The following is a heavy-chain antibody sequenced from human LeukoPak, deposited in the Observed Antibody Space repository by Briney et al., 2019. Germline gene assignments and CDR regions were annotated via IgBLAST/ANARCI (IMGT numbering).Heavy chain of an antibody. CDR1: GGSIRSSY. D-gene: IGHD5-12*01. CDR3: ARVSVRGYGYYYFYY. J-gene: IGHJ4*02. V-gene: IGHV4-59*01. Sequence: SETLSLTWTVSGGSIRSSYWSWIRQPPGKGLDWIGYMYYSGSTKYNPSLKSRVTMSVDTSQNQFSLKLSSVTAADTAVYHCARVSVRGYGYYYFYYWGQGTLVTVSS. CDR2: MYYSGST.